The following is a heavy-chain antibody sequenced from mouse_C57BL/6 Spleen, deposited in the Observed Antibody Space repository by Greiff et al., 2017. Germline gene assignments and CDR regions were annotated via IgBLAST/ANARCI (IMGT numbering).Heavy chain of an antibody. J-gene: IGHJ3*01. CDR1: GYTFTSYW. CDR3: ARWATGFAY. D-gene: IGHD6-1*01. Sequence: QVQLQQPGAELVMPGASVKLSCKASGYTFTSYWMHWVKQRPGQGLEWIGEIDPSDSYTNYNQKFKGKSTLTVDKSSSTAYMQLSSLTSEDSAVYYCARWATGFAYWGQGTLVTVSA. CDR2: IDPSDSYT. V-gene: IGHV1-69*01.